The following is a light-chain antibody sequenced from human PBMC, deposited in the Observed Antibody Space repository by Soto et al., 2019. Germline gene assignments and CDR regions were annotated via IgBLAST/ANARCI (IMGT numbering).Light chain of an antibody. CDR1: QSVSSY. CDR2: DAP. V-gene: IGKV3-11*01. Sequence: EIVLTQSQATLSLSPGDRAALSCRASQSVSSYLAWYQQKPGQAPRLLIYDAPKRATGIPARFSGSGSGTDFTLTISSLEPEDFAVYFCQQRSNWPSTFGGGTKVEI. J-gene: IGKJ4*01. CDR3: QQRSNWPST.